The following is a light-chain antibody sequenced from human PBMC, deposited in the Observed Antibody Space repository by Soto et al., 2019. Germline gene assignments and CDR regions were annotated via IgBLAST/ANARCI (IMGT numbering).Light chain of an antibody. CDR2: EVT. Sequence: SVLTQPPSASGSPGQSVTISCTGTSSEVGGYNYVSWYQQYPGRAPKLMIYEVTKRPSGVPDRFSGSKSGNTASLTVSGLQAEDEADYYCSSYAASNNFYFVFGGGTKLTVL. V-gene: IGLV2-8*01. J-gene: IGLJ3*02. CDR3: SSYAASNNFYFV. CDR1: SSEVGGYNY.